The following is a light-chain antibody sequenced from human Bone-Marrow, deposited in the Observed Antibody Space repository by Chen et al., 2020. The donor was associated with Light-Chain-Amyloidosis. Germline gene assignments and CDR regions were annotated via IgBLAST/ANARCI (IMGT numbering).Light chain of an antibody. CDR3: QQRSNWPVT. CDR1: QSVSSY. CDR2: DAS. V-gene: IGKV3-11*01. J-gene: IGKJ4*01. Sequence: EIVLTQSPATLSLSPGERATLACRASQSVSSYLAWYQQKPGQAPRLLIYDASNRATGIPARFSGSGSGTDFTLTSSSLEPEDFAVYYCQQRSNWPVTCGGGTKAEIK.